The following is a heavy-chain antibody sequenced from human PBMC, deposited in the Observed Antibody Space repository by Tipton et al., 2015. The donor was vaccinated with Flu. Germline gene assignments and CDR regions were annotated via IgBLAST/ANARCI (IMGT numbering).Heavy chain of an antibody. CDR3: ARFSVRGESDY. D-gene: IGHD3-10*01. V-gene: IGHV4-4*07. Sequence: TLSLTCTVSGGSINSYYWSWIRQSAGKGLEWIGRIYSSGSTSYNPTLKSRVTMSVDTSKNQFSLKMSSVTAADTAVYYCARFSVRGESDYWGQGTLVTVSS. CDR1: GGSINSYY. CDR2: IYSSGST. J-gene: IGHJ4*02.